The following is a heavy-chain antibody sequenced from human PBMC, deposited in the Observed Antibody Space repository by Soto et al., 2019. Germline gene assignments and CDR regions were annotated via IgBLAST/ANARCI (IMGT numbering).Heavy chain of an antibody. V-gene: IGHV5-51*01. CDR2: IYPGDSDT. Sequence: GESLKISCKGSGYSFTSYWIGWVRQMPGKGLEWMGIIYPGDSDTRYSPSFQGQVTISADKSISTAYLQWSSLKASDTAMYYCARRIDIVVGVGAFDIWGQGTMVTVSS. D-gene: IGHD2-2*01. J-gene: IGHJ3*02. CDR1: GYSFTSYW. CDR3: ARRIDIVVGVGAFDI.